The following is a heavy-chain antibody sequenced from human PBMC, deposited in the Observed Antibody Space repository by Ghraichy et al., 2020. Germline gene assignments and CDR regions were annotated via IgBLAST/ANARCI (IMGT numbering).Heavy chain of an antibody. V-gene: IGHV3-23*01. CDR2: ISGSGGST. CDR1: GFTFSSYA. Sequence: GGSLRLSCAASGFTFSSYAMSWVRQAPGKGLEWVSAISGSGGSTYYADSVKGRFTISRDNSKNTLYLQMNSLRAEDTAVYYCAKASGLRFLEWLTFDYWGQGTLVTVSS. CDR3: AKASGLRFLEWLTFDY. J-gene: IGHJ4*02. D-gene: IGHD3-3*01.